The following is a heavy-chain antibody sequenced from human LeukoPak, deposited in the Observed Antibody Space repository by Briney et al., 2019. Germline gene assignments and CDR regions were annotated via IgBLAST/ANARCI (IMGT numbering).Heavy chain of an antibody. CDR3: ARRRCSSTSCYLRIFDP. V-gene: IGHV1-8*01. J-gene: IGHJ5*02. D-gene: IGHD2-2*01. CDR1: GYTFTSYD. Sequence: GASVKVSCKASGYTFTSYDINWVRQATGQGLEWMGWMNPNSGNTGYAQKFQGRVTMTRNTSISTAYMELSSLRSEDTAVYYCARRRCSSTSCYLRIFDPWSQGTLVTVSS. CDR2: MNPNSGNT.